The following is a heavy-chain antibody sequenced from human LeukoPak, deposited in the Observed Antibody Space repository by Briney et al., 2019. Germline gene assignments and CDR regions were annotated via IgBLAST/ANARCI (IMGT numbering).Heavy chain of an antibody. CDR2: IYPGDSDT. CDR3: ARRYNPYLYFDL. J-gene: IGHJ2*01. CDR1: GSIFTSYW. V-gene: IGHV5-51*01. Sequence: RGASLQISCEGSGSIFTSYWIGWGRELPGKGLEWMGIIYPGDSDTRYSPSFQGQVTSSADKSISTAYLQWSSLKASDTAMYYCARRYNPYLYFDLWGRGTLVTVSS. D-gene: IGHD5-24*01.